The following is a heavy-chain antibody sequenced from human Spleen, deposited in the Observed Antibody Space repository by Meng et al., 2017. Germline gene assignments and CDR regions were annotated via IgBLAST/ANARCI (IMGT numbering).Heavy chain of an antibody. D-gene: IGHD6-19*01. CDR2: IYHSGSA. V-gene: IGHV4-4*02. J-gene: IGHJ4*02. CDR3: ASYNSGWPQFDS. CDR1: GGSITITKW. Sequence: VQLQEAGQGLVKPSATLSLTCAVSGGSITITKWWNWVRQTPGKGLEWIGEIYHSGSANYNPSLKSRVTMSLDKSKNQFSLKLSSVTAADTAVYYCASYNSGWPQFDSWGQGTLVTVSS.